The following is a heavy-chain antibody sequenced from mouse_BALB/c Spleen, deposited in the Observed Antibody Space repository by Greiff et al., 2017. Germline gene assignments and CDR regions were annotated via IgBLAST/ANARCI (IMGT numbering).Heavy chain of an antibody. CDR2: IRSISNNYAT. CDR3: AKDTTGFAY. J-gene: IGHJ3*01. CDR1: GFTFSNYW. Sequence: EVKLVESGGGLVQPGGSMKLSCVASGFTFSNYWMNWVRQSPVQGLEWVAEIRSISNNYATHYAESVKGMFTISRNDSKSSVYLQMNNLRAEDTGIYCCAKDTTGFAYWGQGTLVTVSA. V-gene: IGHV6-6*02. D-gene: IGHD2-12*01.